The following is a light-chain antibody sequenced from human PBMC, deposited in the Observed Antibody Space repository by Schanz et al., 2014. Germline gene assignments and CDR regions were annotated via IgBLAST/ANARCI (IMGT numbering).Light chain of an antibody. CDR3: QQYDTSRPGNT. CDR1: QSVSSN. CDR2: DAS. Sequence: EIVLTQSPGTLSLPPGERATLSCRASQSVSSNLAWYQQKPGQAPRLLIYDASNRATGIPARFSGSGSGTDFTLTITRLEPEDFAVYYCQQYDTSRPGNTFGPGTKVDLK. J-gene: IGKJ3*01. V-gene: IGKV3-20*01.